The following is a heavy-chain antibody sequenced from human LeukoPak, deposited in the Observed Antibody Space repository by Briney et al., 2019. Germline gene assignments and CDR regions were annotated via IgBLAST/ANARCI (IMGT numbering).Heavy chain of an antibody. CDR2: IHPGGGST. D-gene: IGHD4-11*01. Sequence: HRASVKVSCKASGYTFTSYYIVWVRQAPGQGLECMGIIHPGGGSTTYAPSFQGRVSLTRDMSTRTVYLELSSLTTEDTAVYYCARGDYSSSLEGLAFWGQGTLVTVSS. J-gene: IGHJ4*02. CDR3: ARGDYSSSLEGLAF. CDR1: GYTFTSYY. V-gene: IGHV1-46*01.